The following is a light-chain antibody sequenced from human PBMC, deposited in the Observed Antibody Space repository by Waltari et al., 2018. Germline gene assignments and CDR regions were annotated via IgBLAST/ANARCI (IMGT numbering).Light chain of an antibody. CDR3: AAWDDSLSGYV. V-gene: IGLV1-44*01. Sequence: QSVLTQPPSASGTPGQRVTISCSGSSANIGSNPVNWYQQLPGTAPKLLINNNSQRPSGVPDRFSGSKSGPSASLAISGLLSDDEAEYYCAAWDDSLSGYVFGTGTNVSVL. CDR2: NNS. CDR1: SANIGSNP. J-gene: IGLJ1*01.